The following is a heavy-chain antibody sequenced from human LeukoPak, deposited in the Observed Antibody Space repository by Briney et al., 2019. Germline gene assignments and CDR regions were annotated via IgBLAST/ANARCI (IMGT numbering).Heavy chain of an antibody. CDR3: ARDIGLGYSYGNGVIDAFDI. V-gene: IGHV3-53*01. CDR1: GFTFSNAW. D-gene: IGHD5-18*01. J-gene: IGHJ3*02. Sequence: GGSLRLSCAASGFTFSNAWMSWVRQAPGKGLEWVTVVYSGGSTYYADSVKGRFTISRDNSKNTLYLQMNSLRAEDTAVYYCARDIGLGYSYGNGVIDAFDIWGQGTMVTVSS. CDR2: VYSGGST.